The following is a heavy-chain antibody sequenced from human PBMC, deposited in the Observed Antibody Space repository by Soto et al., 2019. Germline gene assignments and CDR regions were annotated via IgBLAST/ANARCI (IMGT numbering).Heavy chain of an antibody. Sequence: GASVKVSCKASGYTFTGYYMHWVRQAPGQGPQWVGTIDPSSGNINYAQKLKGRVTLTRDTSTSTLYMELSSLISGDTAVYYCVRENSPGLFDYWGQGTLVTVSS. V-gene: IGHV1-46*04. CDR3: VRENSPGLFDY. D-gene: IGHD1-26*01. J-gene: IGHJ4*02. CDR2: IDPSSGNI. CDR1: GYTFTGYY.